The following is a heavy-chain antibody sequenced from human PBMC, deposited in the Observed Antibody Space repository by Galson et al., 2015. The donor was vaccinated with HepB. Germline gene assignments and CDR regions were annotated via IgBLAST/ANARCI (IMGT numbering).Heavy chain of an antibody. Sequence: SLRLSCAASGFTFSDYWMHWVRQVPGKGLVWVSLINTDGRKTTYADSVKGRFTISRDNAKNTLYLQMNSLRADDMAVYYCATAAWFNFDNWGQGTQVTVSA. CDR2: INTDGRKT. D-gene: IGHD3-10*01. CDR1: GFTFSDYW. V-gene: IGHV3-74*01. J-gene: IGHJ4*02. CDR3: ATAAWFNFDN.